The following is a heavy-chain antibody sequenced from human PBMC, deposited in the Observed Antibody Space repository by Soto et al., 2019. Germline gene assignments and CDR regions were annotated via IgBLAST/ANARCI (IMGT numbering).Heavy chain of an antibody. CDR1: GGSISSYY. D-gene: IGHD3-10*01. CDR3: ARHRPDGSVSYYYYYYMDV. Sequence: QVQLQESGPGLVKPSETLSLTCTVSGGSISSYYWSWIRQPPGKGLEWIGYIYYSGSTNYNPSLKSRVTTSVDTSKNQFSLKLSSVTAADTAVYYCARHRPDGSVSYYYYYYMDVWGKGTTVTVSS. CDR2: IYYSGST. V-gene: IGHV4-59*08. J-gene: IGHJ6*03.